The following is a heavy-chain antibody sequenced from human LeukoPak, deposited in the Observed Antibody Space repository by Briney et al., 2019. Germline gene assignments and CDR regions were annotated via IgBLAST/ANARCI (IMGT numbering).Heavy chain of an antibody. CDR3: ASPKHDYGDV. CDR2: IYYSGST. D-gene: IGHD4-17*01. CDR1: GGSISSSSYY. V-gene: IGHV4-39*07. J-gene: IGHJ4*02. Sequence: SETLSLTCTVSGGSISSSSYYWGWIRQPPGKGLEWIVSIYYSGSTYYNPSLKSRVTISVDTSKNQFSLKLSSVTAADTAVYYCASPKHDYGDVWGQGTLVTVSS.